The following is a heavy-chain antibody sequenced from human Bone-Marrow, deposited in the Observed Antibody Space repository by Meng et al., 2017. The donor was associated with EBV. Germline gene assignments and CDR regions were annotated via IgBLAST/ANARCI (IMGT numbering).Heavy chain of an antibody. CDR2: IYYSGST. J-gene: IGHJ4*02. D-gene: IGHD3-3*01. CDR1: GFHQQCCFL. V-gene: IGHV4-39*01. CDR3: ARHYYDFWSGYYIDY. Sequence: QACGPGHGEPSGIPSPHCPCPGGFHQQCCFLLGLDPQAPGKGLEWIGSIYYSGSTYYNPSLKSRVTISVDTSKNQFSLKLSSVTAADTAVYYCARHYYDFWSGYYIDYWGQGTLVTVSS.